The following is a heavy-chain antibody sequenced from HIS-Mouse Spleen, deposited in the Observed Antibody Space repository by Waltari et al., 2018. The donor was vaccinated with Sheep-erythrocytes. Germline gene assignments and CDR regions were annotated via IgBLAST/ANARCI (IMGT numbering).Heavy chain of an antibody. CDR2: ISYDGSNK. D-gene: IGHD1-26*01. CDR3: ARAAPGGSYDFDY. V-gene: IGHV3-30-3*01. J-gene: IGHJ4*02. CDR1: GFTFSSYA. Sequence: QVQLVESGGGVVQPGRSLRLSCAASGFTFSSYAMHWVRQAPGKVLEWVAVISYDGSNKYYADSVKGRFTISRDNSKNTLYLQMNSLRAEDTAVYYCARAAPGGSYDFDYWGQGTLVTVSS.